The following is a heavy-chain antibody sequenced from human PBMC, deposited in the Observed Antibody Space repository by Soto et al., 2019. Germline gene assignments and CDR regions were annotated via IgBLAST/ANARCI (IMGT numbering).Heavy chain of an antibody. CDR3: ARDLYYYDGSGPDDGFDF. J-gene: IGHJ3*01. CDR2: IYYSGKT. V-gene: IGHV4-30-4*01. Sequence: SETLSLTCTVSGASINRGDYYWSWIRQPPGKGLEWIGSIYYSGKTYYSPSLKSRVSMSQDTSKNQFYLKLNSVTAADTAVYYCARDLYYYDGSGPDDGFDFWGQGTMVTVSS. D-gene: IGHD3-22*01. CDR1: GASINRGDYY.